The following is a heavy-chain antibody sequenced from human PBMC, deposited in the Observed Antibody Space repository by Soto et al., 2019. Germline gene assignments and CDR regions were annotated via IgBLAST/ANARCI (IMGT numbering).Heavy chain of an antibody. CDR3: TTDWGSGTHYARAFDV. D-gene: IGHD3-16*01. V-gene: IGHV3-15*01. Sequence: GGSLRLSCAASGFTFTNARMTWVRQAPGKGLEWVGHIRSNIDGATTAYAAPVKGRFTISRDESKNTVDLQMNSLITEDTAVYYCTTDWGSGTHYARAFDVWGQGTMVTVSS. CDR2: IRSNIDGATT. J-gene: IGHJ3*01. CDR1: GFTFTNAR.